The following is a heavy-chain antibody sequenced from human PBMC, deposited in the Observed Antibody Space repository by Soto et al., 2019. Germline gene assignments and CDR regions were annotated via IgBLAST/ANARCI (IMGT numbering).Heavy chain of an antibody. D-gene: IGHD3-10*01. CDR1: GGSISSGGYY. J-gene: IGHJ5*02. CDR2: IYYSGST. Sequence: SETLSLTCTVSGGSISSGGYYWSWIRQHPGKGLEWIGYIYYSGSTYYNPSLKSRVTISVDTSKNQFSLKLSSVTAADTAVYYCARDHYYGSGSYYTVWFDPWGQGTLVTVSS. V-gene: IGHV4-31*03. CDR3: ARDHYYGSGSYYTVWFDP.